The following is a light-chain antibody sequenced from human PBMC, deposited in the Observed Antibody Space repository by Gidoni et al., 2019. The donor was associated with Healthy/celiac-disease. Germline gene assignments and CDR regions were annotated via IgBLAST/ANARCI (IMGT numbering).Light chain of an antibody. J-gene: IGLJ3*02. Sequence: QLVLTQSPSASASLGASVKLTCTLSSGHSSYAIAWHQQQPEKGPRYLMKLNSDGSHSKWDGIPDRFSGSSSGAERYLTLSSLQSEDEADYYCQTWGTGIWVFGGGTKLTVL. CDR3: QTWGTGIWV. CDR2: LNSDGSH. CDR1: SGHSSYA. V-gene: IGLV4-69*01.